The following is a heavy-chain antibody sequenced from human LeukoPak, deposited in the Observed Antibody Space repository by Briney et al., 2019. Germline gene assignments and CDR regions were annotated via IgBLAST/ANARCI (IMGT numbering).Heavy chain of an antibody. J-gene: IGHJ3*02. CDR3: ARHRDRAGDAFDI. D-gene: IGHD1-14*01. V-gene: IGHV4-39*01. CDR1: GGSISGSSYY. Sequence: KPSETLSLTCTVSGGSISGSSYYWGWIRQPPGKGLEWIGSIYYSGSTYYNPSLKSRVTISVDTSKNQFSLKLSSVTAADTAVYYCARHRDRAGDAFDIWGQGTMVTVSS. CDR2: IYYSGST.